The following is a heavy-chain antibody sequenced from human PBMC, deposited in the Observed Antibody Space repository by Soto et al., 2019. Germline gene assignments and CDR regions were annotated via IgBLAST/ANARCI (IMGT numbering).Heavy chain of an antibody. V-gene: IGHV3-30-3*01. Sequence: PGGSLRLSCAASGFTFSSYAMHWVRQAPGKGLEWVAVISYDGSNKYYADSVKGRFTISRDNSKNTLYLQMNSLRAEDTAVYYCARDSRGYVFDYWGQGTLVTVSS. D-gene: IGHD5-12*01. CDR3: ARDSRGYVFDY. J-gene: IGHJ4*02. CDR2: ISYDGSNK. CDR1: GFTFSSYA.